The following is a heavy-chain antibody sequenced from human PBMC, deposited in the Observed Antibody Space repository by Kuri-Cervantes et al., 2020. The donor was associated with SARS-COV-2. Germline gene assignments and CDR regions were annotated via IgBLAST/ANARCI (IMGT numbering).Heavy chain of an antibody. CDR3: AREHIVGVSGSWFDP. CDR1: GGSISSYY. J-gene: IGHJ5*02. Sequence: GSLRLSCTVSGGSISSYYWSWIRQPPGKGLEWIGYIYYSGSTNYNPSLKSRVTISVDTSKNQFSLKLRSVTAADTAVYYCAREHIVGVSGSWFDPWGQGTLVTVSS. V-gene: IGHV4-59*01. CDR2: IYYSGST. D-gene: IGHD1-26*01.